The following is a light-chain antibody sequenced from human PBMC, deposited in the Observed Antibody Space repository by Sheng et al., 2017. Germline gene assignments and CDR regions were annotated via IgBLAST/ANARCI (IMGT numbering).Light chain of an antibody. Sequence: QSVLTQPPSMSGAPGQRVTFSCTGGSSNIGAGYDVHWYQQLPGAAPKLLIYDNINRPSGVPDRFSGSKSGTSASLAITGLQAEDEADYYCQSYDTSLSAAVFGGGTKLTVL. CDR2: DNI. CDR3: QSYDTSLSAAV. J-gene: IGLJ3*02. CDR1: SSNIGAGYD. V-gene: IGLV1-40*01.